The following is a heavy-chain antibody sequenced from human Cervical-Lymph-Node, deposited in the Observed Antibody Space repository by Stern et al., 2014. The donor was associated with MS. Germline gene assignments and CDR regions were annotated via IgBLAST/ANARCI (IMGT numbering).Heavy chain of an antibody. CDR3: AREGKARDGYNNPFDY. CDR2: IIPIFGTA. V-gene: IGHV1-69*01. Sequence: QVQLVQSGAEVKKPGSSVKVSCKASGGTFSIYAFSWVRQAPGQGLEWMGGIIPIFGTANYAQKFQGRVTMTADESTSTAYMDLSSLRSEDTALYYCAREGKARDGYNNPFDYWGQGTLVTVSS. CDR1: GGTFSIYA. J-gene: IGHJ4*02. D-gene: IGHD5-24*01.